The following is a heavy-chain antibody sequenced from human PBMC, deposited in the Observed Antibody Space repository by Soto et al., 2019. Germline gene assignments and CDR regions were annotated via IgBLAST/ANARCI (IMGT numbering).Heavy chain of an antibody. CDR3: AGVRGVIRNSRRYYMDV. D-gene: IGHD3-10*01. Sequence: QVQLQQWGAGLLKPSETLSLTCAVYGGSFSGYYWSWIRQPPGKGLEWIGEINHSGSTNYNPSLNRRVTISVDTYKHQSPQKMCAVTAAATVVYCGAGVRGVIRNSRRYYMDVWGKGTTVTVSS. V-gene: IGHV4-34*01. J-gene: IGHJ6*03. CDR2: INHSGST. CDR1: GGSFSGYY.